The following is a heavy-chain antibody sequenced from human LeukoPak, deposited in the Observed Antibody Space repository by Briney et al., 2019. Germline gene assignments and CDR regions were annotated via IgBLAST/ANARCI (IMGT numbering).Heavy chain of an antibody. D-gene: IGHD1-26*01. Sequence: ASVKVSCKPSGYTFGTHWMHWARQAPGQGLEWMAIINPSGDFRSYAQKFQGRVTVTRDMSTRTVYMELSDLRPEDTALYYCARDYSGQWEQLTGWWIDPWGQGTLVIVSS. CDR1: GYTFGTHW. J-gene: IGHJ5*02. CDR2: INPSGDFR. V-gene: IGHV1-46*01. CDR3: ARDYSGQWEQLTGWWIDP.